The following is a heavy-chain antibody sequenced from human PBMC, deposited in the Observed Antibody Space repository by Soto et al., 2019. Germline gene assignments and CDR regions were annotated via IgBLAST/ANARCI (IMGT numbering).Heavy chain of an antibody. D-gene: IGHD1-1*01. J-gene: IGHJ4*02. Sequence: SQTLSLTCAISGDSVSSNTVAWNWIRQSPSRGLEWLGRTYYRSKWFNDYAESVKSRITINADTSKNQFSLHLDSVTPEDTAVYYCARDGNWRLDYWGQGALVTVSS. CDR2: TYYRSKWFN. CDR3: ARDGNWRLDY. CDR1: GDSVSSNTVA. V-gene: IGHV6-1*01.